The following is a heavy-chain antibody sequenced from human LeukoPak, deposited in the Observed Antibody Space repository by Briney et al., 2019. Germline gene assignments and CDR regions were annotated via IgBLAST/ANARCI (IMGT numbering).Heavy chain of an antibody. J-gene: IGHJ4*02. D-gene: IGHD6-13*01. CDR2: INHSGST. CDR1: GGSFSGYY. CDR3: ARGRVDSSSADY. V-gene: IGHV4-34*01. Sequence: SETLSLTCAVYGGSFSGYYWSWIRQPPGKGLEWIGEINHSGSTNYNPSLKSRVTISVDTSKNQFSLKLSSVTAADTAVYYCARGRVDSSSADYWGQGTLVTVSS.